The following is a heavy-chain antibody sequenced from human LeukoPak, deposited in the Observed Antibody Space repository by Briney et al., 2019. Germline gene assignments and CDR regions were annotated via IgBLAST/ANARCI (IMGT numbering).Heavy chain of an antibody. V-gene: IGHV1-18*01. CDR1: GYTFTSYG. CDR3: ARERYIWNDGGAFDI. D-gene: IGHD1-1*01. CDR2: ISAYNGNT. J-gene: IGHJ3*02. Sequence: ASVKVSCKASGYTFTSYGISWVRQAPGQGLEWMGWISAYNGNTNYAQKLQGRVTMTTDTSTSTAYMELRGLRSDDTAVYYCARERYIWNDGGAFDIWGQGTMVTVSS.